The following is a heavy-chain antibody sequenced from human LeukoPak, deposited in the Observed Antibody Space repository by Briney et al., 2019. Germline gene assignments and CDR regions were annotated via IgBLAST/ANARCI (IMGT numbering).Heavy chain of an antibody. Sequence: SQTLSLTCAISGDSVSSNSAAWNWIRQSPSRGLEWLGRTYYRSKWYNDYAVSVKSRITINPDTSKNQFSLQLNSVTPEDTAVYYWARDFVWGGGGTPGDRSYYYYGMDVWGQGTTVTVSS. CDR1: GDSVSSNSAA. CDR3: ARDFVWGGGGTPGDRSYYYYGMDV. J-gene: IGHJ6*02. CDR2: TYYRSKWYN. V-gene: IGHV6-1*01. D-gene: IGHD7-27*01.